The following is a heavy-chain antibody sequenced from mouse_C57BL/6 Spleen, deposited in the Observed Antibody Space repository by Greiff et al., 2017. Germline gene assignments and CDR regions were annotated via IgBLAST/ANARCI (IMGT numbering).Heavy chain of an antibody. Sequence: LEESGPELVKPGASVKISCKASGYAFSSSWMNWVKQRPGKGLEWIGRIYPGDGDTNYNGKFKGKATLTADKSSSTAYMQLSSLTSEDSAVYFCARSGDYSNFYYAMDYWGQGTSVTVSS. J-gene: IGHJ4*01. D-gene: IGHD2-5*01. V-gene: IGHV1-82*01. CDR2: IYPGDGDT. CDR1: GYAFSSSW. CDR3: ARSGDYSNFYYAMDY.